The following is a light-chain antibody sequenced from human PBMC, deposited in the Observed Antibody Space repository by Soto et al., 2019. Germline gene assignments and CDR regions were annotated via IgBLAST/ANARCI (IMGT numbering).Light chain of an antibody. CDR3: QQYNEWPPMYT. Sequence: EIVMTQSPATLSVSPGERATLSCRASQSVSSNLAWYQQKPGQAPTLLIYGASTRATGIPARFSGSGSGTEFTLTISSLQSEDFALYYCQQYNEWPPMYTFGQGTKLEIK. CDR1: QSVSSN. CDR2: GAS. V-gene: IGKV3-15*01. J-gene: IGKJ2*01.